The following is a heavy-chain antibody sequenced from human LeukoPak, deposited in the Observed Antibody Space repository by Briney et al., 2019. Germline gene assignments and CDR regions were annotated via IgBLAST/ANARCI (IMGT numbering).Heavy chain of an antibody. D-gene: IGHD3-10*01. CDR3: ARDRYGSESYYSFDY. V-gene: IGHV3-11*01. Sequence: PGGSLRLSCAASGFTFSDYYMSWTRQAPGKGLERVSYISSSGYSIYSADSVKGRFSISRDNAKNSLYLQMNSLRAEDTAVYYCARDRYGSESYYSFDYWGQGTLVTVSS. J-gene: IGHJ4*02. CDR1: GFTFSDYY. CDR2: ISSSGYSI.